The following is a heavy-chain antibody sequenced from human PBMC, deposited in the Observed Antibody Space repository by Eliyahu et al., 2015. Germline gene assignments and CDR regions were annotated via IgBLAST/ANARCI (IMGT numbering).Heavy chain of an antibody. D-gene: IGHD3-16*02. V-gene: IGHV4-34*01. CDR3: ARDGGYLDY. CDR2: VNHSGDT. Sequence: QVQLRQWGARLLKPSETLSLTCDVVGGXLSGYYXNWIRQPPGKGLEWIGEVNHSGDTNYRPSLKTRVAMSVDTSRRQVSLRLMSVSAADTAVYYCARDGGYLDYWGPGILVTVSS. CDR1: GGXLSGYY. J-gene: IGHJ4*02.